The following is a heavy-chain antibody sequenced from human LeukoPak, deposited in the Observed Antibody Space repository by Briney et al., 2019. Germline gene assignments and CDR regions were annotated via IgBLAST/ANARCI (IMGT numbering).Heavy chain of an antibody. V-gene: IGHV4-61*01. D-gene: IGHD2-8*01. CDR3: ARDRACSNGVCSYFDY. CDR1: GGSVSSSIYY. CDR2: IYYRGST. Sequence: KPSETLSLTCTVSGGSVSSSIYYWSWIRQSPGKGLEWIGYIYYRGSTNYNPSLKSRVTISGDTSKNQFSLKWNSVTAADTAVYYCARDRACSNGVCSYFDYWGQGTVVTVSS. J-gene: IGHJ4*02.